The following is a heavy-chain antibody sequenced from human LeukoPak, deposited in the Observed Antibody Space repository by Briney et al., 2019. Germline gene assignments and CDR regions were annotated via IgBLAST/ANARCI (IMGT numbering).Heavy chain of an antibody. D-gene: IGHD6-19*01. V-gene: IGHV1-69*06. CDR3: ARAVALYGFDP. Sequence: SVKVSCKTSGGTFSSYAITWVRQTPGQGLEWMGGIIPIFGTTNYAQKFQDRVTITADKSTSTAYMKLSSLRSEDTAVYYCARAVALYGFDPWGQGTLVTVSS. J-gene: IGHJ5*02. CDR1: GGTFSSYA. CDR2: IIPIFGTT.